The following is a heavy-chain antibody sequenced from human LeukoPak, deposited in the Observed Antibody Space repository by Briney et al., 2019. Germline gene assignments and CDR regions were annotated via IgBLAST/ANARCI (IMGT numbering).Heavy chain of an antibody. J-gene: IGHJ4*02. CDR2: IYTSGST. CDR3: ARDSWSSISSGPDY. V-gene: IGHV4-4*07. CDR1: GGSIRTYY. Sequence: PSETLSLTCTVSGGSIRTYYWSWIRQPAGNGLEWIGRIYTSGSTNYNPSLKSRVTMSVDTSKNQFSLKLTSVTAADTAVYYCARDSWSSISSGPDYWGQGTLVTVSS.